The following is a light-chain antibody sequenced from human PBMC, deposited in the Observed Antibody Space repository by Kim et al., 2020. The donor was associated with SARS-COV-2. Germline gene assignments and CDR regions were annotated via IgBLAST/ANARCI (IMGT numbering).Light chain of an antibody. CDR3: QQRSNWPIT. CDR2: DAS. CDR1: QSVSIY. V-gene: IGKV3-11*01. Sequence: EIVLTQSPATLSLSPGERATLSCRASQSVSIYLAWYQQKPGQAPRLLIYDASNRATGIPARFSGSGSGTDFTLTISSLEPEDFAAYYCQQRSNWPITFGQGTRLEIK. J-gene: IGKJ5*01.